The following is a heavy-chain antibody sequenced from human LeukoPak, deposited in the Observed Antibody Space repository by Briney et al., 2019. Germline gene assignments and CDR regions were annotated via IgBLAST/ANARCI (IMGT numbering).Heavy chain of an antibody. CDR2: INPNSGGT. V-gene: IGHV1-2*02. CDR3: ARAEGMSYSSSWYHPGRVFDY. Sequence: GASVKVSCKASGYTFTGYYMHWVRQAPGEGLEWMGWINPNSGGTNYAQKFQGRVTMTRDTSISTAYKELSRLRYDDTAVYYCARAEGMSYSSSWYHPGRVFDYWGQGTLVTVSS. CDR1: GYTFTGYY. J-gene: IGHJ4*02. D-gene: IGHD6-13*01.